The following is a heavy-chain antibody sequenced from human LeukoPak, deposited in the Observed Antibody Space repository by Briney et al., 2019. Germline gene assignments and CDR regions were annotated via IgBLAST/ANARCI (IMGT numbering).Heavy chain of an antibody. CDR1: GYTFTSYD. CDR2: FIPILGTA. D-gene: IGHD3-3*01. CDR3: AGIPVFGVVLHQEPV. J-gene: IGHJ6*04. Sequence: ASVKVSCKASGYTFTSYDINWVRQAPGQGLEWMGVFIPILGTANSTQKFQGRVTITADISTNTVYMELSSLRSEDTAVYFCAGIPVFGVVLHQEPVWGKGTTVTVSS. V-gene: IGHV1-69*10.